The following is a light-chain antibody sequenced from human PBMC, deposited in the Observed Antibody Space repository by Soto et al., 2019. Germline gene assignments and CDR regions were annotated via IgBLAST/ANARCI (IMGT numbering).Light chain of an antibody. V-gene: IGKV3-20*01. CDR3: QQYDSTPPT. Sequence: EIVLTQSPGTLSLSPGDRATLSCRASQSVNSNYLAWYQRKPGQAPRLLIYGASNRATDIPCWFSASGSGTDFTLTITRLEAEDFAVYCCQQYDSTPPTFGQGTRVEVK. CDR1: QSVNSNY. J-gene: IGKJ1*01. CDR2: GAS.